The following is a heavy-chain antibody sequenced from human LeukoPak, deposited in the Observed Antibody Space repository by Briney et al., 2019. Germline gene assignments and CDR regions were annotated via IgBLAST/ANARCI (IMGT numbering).Heavy chain of an antibody. J-gene: IGHJ4*02. D-gene: IGHD2-21*02. Sequence: SETLSLTCTVSGGSLSSHYWSWIRQPPGKGLEWIGEINHSGSTNYNPSLKSRVTISVDTSKNQFSLKLSSVTAADTAVYYCARWGAEVTNLDYWGQGTLVTVSS. CDR3: ARWGAEVTNLDY. V-gene: IGHV4-34*01. CDR1: GGSLSSHY. CDR2: INHSGST.